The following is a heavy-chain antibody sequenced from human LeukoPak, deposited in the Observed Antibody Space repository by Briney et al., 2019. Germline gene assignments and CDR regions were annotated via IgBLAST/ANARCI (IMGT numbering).Heavy chain of an antibody. V-gene: IGHV4-59*01. CDR2: IYYSGST. J-gene: IGHJ5*02. D-gene: IGHD5-24*01. CDR1: GGSISSYY. Sequence: PSESLSLTCTVSGGSISSYYWSWIRQPPGKGLEWIGYIYYSGSTNYNPSLKSRVTISIDTSKNHFSLKLNSMTAADTAVYYCARERLGDGFDPWGQGTLVTVSS. CDR3: ARERLGDGFDP.